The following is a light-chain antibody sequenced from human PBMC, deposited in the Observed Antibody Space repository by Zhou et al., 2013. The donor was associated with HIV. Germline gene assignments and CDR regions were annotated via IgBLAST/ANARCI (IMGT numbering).Light chain of an antibody. CDR3: QVWDTTSDHPYV. J-gene: IGLJ1*01. V-gene: IGLV3-21*04. CDR1: NIGDKS. Sequence: SYELTQPPSVSVAPGKTARITCGGNNIGDKSVHWYYQKPGQAPVLLIYYDTDRPSGIPERFSGSNSGNTANLTISRVEAGDEADYYCQVWDTTSDHPYVFGTGTKVTVL. CDR2: YDT.